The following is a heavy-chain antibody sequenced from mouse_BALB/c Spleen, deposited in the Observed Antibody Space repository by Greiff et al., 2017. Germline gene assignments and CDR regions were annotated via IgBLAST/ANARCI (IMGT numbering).Heavy chain of an antibody. J-gene: IGHJ1*01. Sequence: VQLQQPGAELVKPGASVKLSCKASGYTFTSYYMYWVKQRPGQGLEWIGGINPSNGGTNFNEKFKSKATLTVDKSSSTAYMQLSSLTSEDSAVYYCTRSSTVNYWYFDVWGAGTTVTVSS. CDR2: INPSNGGT. D-gene: IGHD1-1*01. CDR3: TRSSTVNYWYFDV. V-gene: IGHV1S81*02. CDR1: GYTFTSYY.